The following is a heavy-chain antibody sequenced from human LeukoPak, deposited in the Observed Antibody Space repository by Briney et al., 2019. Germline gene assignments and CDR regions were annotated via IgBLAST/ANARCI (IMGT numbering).Heavy chain of an antibody. V-gene: IGHV3-20*04. J-gene: IGHJ4*02. CDR2: INWNGGST. CDR3: VLVVAKTLFDY. Sequence: GGSLRLSCAASGFTFDDYGMSWVRQAPGKGLEWVSGINWNGGSTGYADSVKGRFTISRDNSKSTLYLQMNSLRAEDTAVYYCVLVVAKTLFDYWGQGTLVTVSS. D-gene: IGHD3-22*01. CDR1: GFTFDDYG.